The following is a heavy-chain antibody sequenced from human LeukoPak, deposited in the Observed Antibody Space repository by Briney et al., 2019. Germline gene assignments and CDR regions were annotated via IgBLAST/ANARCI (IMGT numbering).Heavy chain of an antibody. J-gene: IGHJ6*03. V-gene: IGHV4-59*01. CDR3: ARVYSSSWYSYYYYMDV. CDR1: GGSISSYY. CDR2: IYYSGST. Sequence: SETLSLTCTVSGGSISSYYWSWIRQPPGKGLEWIGYIYYSGSTNYNPSLKSRVTISVDTSKNQFSLKLSSVTAADTAVYYCARVYSSSWYSYYYYMDVWGKGTTVTISS. D-gene: IGHD6-13*01.